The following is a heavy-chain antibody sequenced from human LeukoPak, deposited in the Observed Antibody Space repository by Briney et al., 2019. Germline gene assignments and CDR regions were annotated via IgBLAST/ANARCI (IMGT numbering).Heavy chain of an antibody. Sequence: GGSLRLSCVASGFTFRSYAMNWVRQAPGKGLEWVSGISGSGDATYFADSVEGRFTISRDNSKNTLYMQMNTLRAEDTAVYYCAKVGGYSGYGYDAFDIWGQGTMVTVSS. CDR3: AKVGGYSGYGYDAFDI. J-gene: IGHJ3*02. D-gene: IGHD5-12*01. CDR1: GFTFRSYA. V-gene: IGHV3-23*01. CDR2: ISGSGDAT.